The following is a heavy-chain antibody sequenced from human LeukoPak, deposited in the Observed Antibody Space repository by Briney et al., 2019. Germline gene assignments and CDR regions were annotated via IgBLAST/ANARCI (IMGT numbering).Heavy chain of an antibody. D-gene: IGHD4-17*01. Sequence: SLRLSXXXXGFTXXSXYMNWVRXAPGKGLEWVSVIYSGGSTYYADSVKGRFTISRDNSKNTLYLQMNSLRAEDTAVYYCVATVTTTPFDNWGQGTLVTVSS. J-gene: IGHJ4*02. CDR3: VATVTTTPFDN. CDR1: GFTXXSXY. CDR2: IYSGGST. V-gene: IGHV3-66*01.